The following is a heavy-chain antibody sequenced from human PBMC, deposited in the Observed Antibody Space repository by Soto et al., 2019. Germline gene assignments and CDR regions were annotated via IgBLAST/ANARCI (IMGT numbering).Heavy chain of an antibody. V-gene: IGHV4-34*01. CDR3: ARGLGVTIFGVVPRYYFDY. CDR2: INHSGST. D-gene: IGHD3-3*01. CDR1: GGSFSGYY. J-gene: IGHJ4*02. Sequence: QVQLQQWGAGLLKPSETLSLTCAVYGGSFSGYYWSWIRQPPGQGLEWIGEINHSGSTNYNPSLKSRVTISVDTSKNQFSLKLSSVTAADTAVYYCARGLGVTIFGVVPRYYFDYWGQGTLVTVSS.